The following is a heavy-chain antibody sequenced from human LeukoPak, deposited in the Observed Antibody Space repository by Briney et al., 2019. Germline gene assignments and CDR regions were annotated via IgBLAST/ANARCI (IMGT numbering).Heavy chain of an antibody. CDR2: ISSSSYI. CDR1: GFTFSSYS. D-gene: IGHD2-15*01. J-gene: IGHJ4*02. CDR3: ATGYCSGGSCYRPFDY. Sequence: GGSLRLSCAASGFTFSSYSMNWVRQAPGKGLEWVSSISSSSYIYYADSVKGRFTISRDNAKNSLYQQMNSLRAEDTAVYYCATGYCSGGSCYRPFDYWGQGTLVTVSS. V-gene: IGHV3-21*01.